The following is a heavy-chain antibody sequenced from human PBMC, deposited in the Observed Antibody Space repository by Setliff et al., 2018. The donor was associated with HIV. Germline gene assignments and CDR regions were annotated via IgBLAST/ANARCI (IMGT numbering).Heavy chain of an antibody. CDR1: GFTFSSFA. J-gene: IGHJ4*02. V-gene: IGHV3-23*01. D-gene: IGHD6-19*01. Sequence: GGSLRLSCAASGFTFSSFAMSWVRQVPGKGLAWVSGINAGGESTYNADSVKGRFTISRDNSKNTLYLQMNSLRAEDTAVYYCAKEVLEIAVAASWGQGTLVTVSS. CDR3: AKEVLEIAVAAS. CDR2: INAGGEST.